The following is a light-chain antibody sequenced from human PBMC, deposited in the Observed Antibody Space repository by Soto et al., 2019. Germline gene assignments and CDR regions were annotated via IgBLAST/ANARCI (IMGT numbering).Light chain of an antibody. CDR3: QQYHDWPPIT. CDR2: YAS. J-gene: IGKJ5*01. CDR1: QSVSSN. V-gene: IGKV3-15*01. Sequence: EIVLAQSPGTLSLSPGERATLSCLASQSVSSNLAWYQQKPGQAPRLLIYYASTRATGVPARFSGSGSGTEFTLTISSLQSEDFAVYYCQQYHDWPPITFGQGTRLEIK.